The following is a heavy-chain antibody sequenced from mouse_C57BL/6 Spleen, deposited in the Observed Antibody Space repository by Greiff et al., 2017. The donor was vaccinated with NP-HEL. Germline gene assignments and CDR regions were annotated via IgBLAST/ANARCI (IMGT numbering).Heavy chain of an antibody. CDR1: GFTFSSYA. CDR3: TRDSWDYFDD. J-gene: IGHJ2*01. CDR2: ISPGGDYI. Sequence: EVQLVESGAGLVKPGGSLKLSCAASGFTFSSYAMSWVRQTPEKRLEWVAYISPGGDYIYYADNVKGRFTISGDHARNTLYLQMSSLKSEDTAVYYCTRDSWDYFDDWGQGTTLTVSS. V-gene: IGHV5-9-1*02. D-gene: IGHD1-1*01.